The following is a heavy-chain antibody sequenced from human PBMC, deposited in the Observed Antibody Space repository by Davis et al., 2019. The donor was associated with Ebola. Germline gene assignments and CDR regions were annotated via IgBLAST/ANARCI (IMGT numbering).Heavy chain of an antibody. Sequence: GESLKISCAASGFTFSSYSMNWVRQAPGKGLEWVANINQDGGEKQYVDSVKGRFTISRDNAKNSLSLQMSSLRADDTAVYYCARGRTVTNNWFDSWGRGTLVTV. J-gene: IGHJ5*01. CDR1: GFTFSSYS. CDR2: INQDGGEK. V-gene: IGHV3-7*04. CDR3: ARGRTVTNNWFDS. D-gene: IGHD4-17*01.